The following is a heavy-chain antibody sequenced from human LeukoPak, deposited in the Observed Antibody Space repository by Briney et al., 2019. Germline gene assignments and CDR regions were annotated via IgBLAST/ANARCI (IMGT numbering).Heavy chain of an antibody. CDR2: INPSGGST. D-gene: IGHD3-10*01. CDR1: GYTFTSYY. CDR3: ASSRGSGSYGFGMDV. J-gene: IGHJ6*04. Sequence: ASVKVSCKASGYTFTSYYMHWVRQAPGQGLEWMGIINPSGGSTSYAQKFQGRVTMTRDMSTSTVYMELSSLRSEDTAVYYCASSRGSGSYGFGMDVWGKGTTVTVSS. V-gene: IGHV1-46*01.